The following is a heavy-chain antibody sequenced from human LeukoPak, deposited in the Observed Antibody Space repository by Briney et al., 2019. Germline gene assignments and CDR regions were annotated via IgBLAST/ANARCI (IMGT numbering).Heavy chain of an antibody. CDR1: GGSISSGSYY. Sequence: SQTLSLTCTVSGGSISSGSYYWSWIRQPAGKGLEWIGRIYTSGSTNYNPSLKSRVTISVDTSKNQFSLKLSSVTAADTAVYYCASLGRGSYYWAYFDYWGQGTLVTVSS. D-gene: IGHD1-26*01. J-gene: IGHJ4*02. CDR3: ASLGRGSYYWAYFDY. V-gene: IGHV4-61*02. CDR2: IYTSGST.